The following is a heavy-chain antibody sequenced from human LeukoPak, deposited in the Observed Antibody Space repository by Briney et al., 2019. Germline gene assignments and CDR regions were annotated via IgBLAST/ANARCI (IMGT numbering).Heavy chain of an antibody. Sequence: GASVKVSCKASGYTFTSYDINWVRQATGQGLEWMGWMNPNSGNTGYAQKFQGRVTITRNTSISTAYMELSRLRSDDTAVYYCAREEKYDYDSAYYWYYWGQGTLVTVSS. D-gene: IGHD3-22*01. CDR2: MNPNSGNT. CDR1: GYTFTSYD. J-gene: IGHJ4*02. V-gene: IGHV1-8*03. CDR3: AREEKYDYDSAYYWYY.